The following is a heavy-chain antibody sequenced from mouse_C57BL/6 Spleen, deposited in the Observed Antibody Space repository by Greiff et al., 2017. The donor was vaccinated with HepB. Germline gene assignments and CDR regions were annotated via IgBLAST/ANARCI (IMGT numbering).Heavy chain of an antibody. CDR3: TTAPIVAPHLDY. D-gene: IGHD1-1*01. V-gene: IGHV14-4*01. CDR1: GFNIKDDY. J-gene: IGHJ2*01. CDR2: IDPENGDT. Sequence: VQLKQSGAELVRPGASVKLSCTASGFNIKDDYMHWVKQRPEQGLEWIGWIDPENGDTEYASKFQGKATITADTSSSTAYLQLSSLTSEDPAVYYSTTAPIVAPHLDYWGQGTTLTVSS.